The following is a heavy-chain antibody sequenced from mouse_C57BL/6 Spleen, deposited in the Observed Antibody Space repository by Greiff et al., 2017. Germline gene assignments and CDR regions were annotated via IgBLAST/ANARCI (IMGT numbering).Heavy chain of an antibody. CDR2: INYDGSST. J-gene: IGHJ2*01. CDR1: GFTFSDYY. V-gene: IGHV5-16*01. D-gene: IGHD2-5*01. CDR3: ARENSNFYFDY. Sequence: EVMLVESEGGLVQPGSSMKLSCTASGFTFSDYYMAWVRQVPEKGLEWVANINYDGSSTYYLDSLKSRFIISRDNAKNILYLQMSSLKSEDTATYYCARENSNFYFDYWGQGTTLTVSS.